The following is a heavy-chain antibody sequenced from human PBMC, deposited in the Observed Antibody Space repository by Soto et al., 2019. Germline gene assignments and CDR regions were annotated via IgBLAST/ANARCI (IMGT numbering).Heavy chain of an antibody. J-gene: IGHJ6*02. CDR1: GYTFTSYG. CDR2: ISAYNGNT. Sequence: ASVKVSCKASGYTFTSYGITWVRQAPGQGLEWMGWISAYNGNTNSAQKFQGRVTMTADTSTNTAYMELRSLRSDDTAVYYCARRISPAATYYDYGIDVWGQSATVTV. CDR3: ARRISPAATYYDYGIDV. D-gene: IGHD2-15*01. V-gene: IGHV1-18*01.